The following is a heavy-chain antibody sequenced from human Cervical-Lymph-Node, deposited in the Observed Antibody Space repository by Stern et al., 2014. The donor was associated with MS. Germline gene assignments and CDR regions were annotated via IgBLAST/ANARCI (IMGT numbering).Heavy chain of an antibody. Sequence: QEQLQQWGAGLLKPSETLSLTCAVSGESFSGYSCNWIRQPPGKGLEWIGEIGPSGTSYHNPSLKARLTISLDTSKNTFSLRLTSVTAADTAVYYCARGRVAGRLANWGQGTLVTVSS. D-gene: IGHD6-6*01. CDR1: GESFSGYS. CDR3: ARGRVAGRLAN. V-gene: IGHV4-34*01. J-gene: IGHJ4*02. CDR2: IGPSGTS.